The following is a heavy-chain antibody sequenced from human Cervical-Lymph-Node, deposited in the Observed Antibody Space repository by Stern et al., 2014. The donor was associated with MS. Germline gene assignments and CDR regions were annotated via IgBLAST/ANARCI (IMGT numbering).Heavy chain of an antibody. Sequence: QVQLVESGGGWVKSGGSLRLSCTASGFTFSDYYMTWIRQAPGKGLECVSYISSSGTAISYADSVKGRFTLFRDNAKNSLYLQMNSLRAEDTAVYFCAIGYYDTSGYFDYWGQGTLVTVSS. CDR3: AIGYYDTSGYFDY. CDR1: GFTFSDYY. CDR2: ISSSGTAI. V-gene: IGHV3-11*01. J-gene: IGHJ4*02. D-gene: IGHD3-22*01.